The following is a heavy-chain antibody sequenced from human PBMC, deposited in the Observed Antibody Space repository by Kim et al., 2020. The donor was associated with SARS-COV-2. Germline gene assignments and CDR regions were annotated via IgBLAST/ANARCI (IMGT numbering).Heavy chain of an antibody. CDR1: GYTFTSYY. J-gene: IGHJ4*02. CDR3: APYDWNYETPVDY. CDR2: INPNSGGT. Sequence: ASVKVSCKASGYTFTSYYMHWVRQAPVQGLVWLGSINPNSGGTNYAQKIQSSVTMTRDTSISTAYMELSRLRSDDTAVYYCAPYDWNYETPVDYWGQGTLVTVPS. D-gene: IGHD1-7*01. V-gene: IGHV1-2*02.